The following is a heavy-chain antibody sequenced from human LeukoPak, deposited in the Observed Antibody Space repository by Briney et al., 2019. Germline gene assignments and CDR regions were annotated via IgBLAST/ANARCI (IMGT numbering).Heavy chain of an antibody. CDR1: GGTFSSYA. CDR3: ARDSSSSDAFDI. Sequence: ASVKVSCKASGGTFSSYAISWVRQAPGQGLEWMGGIIPILGTANYAQKFQGRVTITADESTGTAYMELSSLRSEDTAVYYCARDSSSSDAFDIWGQGTMVTVSS. V-gene: IGHV1-69*13. CDR2: IIPILGTA. D-gene: IGHD6-6*01. J-gene: IGHJ3*02.